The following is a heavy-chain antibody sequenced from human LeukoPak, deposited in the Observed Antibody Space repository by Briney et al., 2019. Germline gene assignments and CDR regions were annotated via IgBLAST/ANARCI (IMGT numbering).Heavy chain of an antibody. Sequence: SETLSLTCTVSGGSISGYYWSWIRQPPVKGLEWIAYISDRGSTKYNLSLKSRVTISVDTSKNQFSLKLSDVIAADTAVYYCARGFEGVAGWFDPWGQGTLVTVSS. V-gene: IGHV4-59*01. CDR1: GGSISGYY. CDR3: ARGFEGVAGWFDP. J-gene: IGHJ5*02. D-gene: IGHD3-9*01. CDR2: ISDRGST.